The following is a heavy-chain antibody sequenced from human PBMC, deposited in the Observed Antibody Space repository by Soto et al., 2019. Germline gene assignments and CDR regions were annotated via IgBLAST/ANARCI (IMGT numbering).Heavy chain of an antibody. CDR2: IKQDGSEK. D-gene: IGHD3-22*01. CDR1: GFTFSSYW. Sequence: GGSLRLSCAASGFTFSSYWMSWVRQAPGKGLEWVANIKQDGSEKYYVDSVKGRFTISRDNAKNSLYLQMNSLRAEDTAVYYCARDHPFMIVVVTFLDYGMDVWGQGTTVTVSS. J-gene: IGHJ6*02. CDR3: ARDHPFMIVVVTFLDYGMDV. V-gene: IGHV3-7*01.